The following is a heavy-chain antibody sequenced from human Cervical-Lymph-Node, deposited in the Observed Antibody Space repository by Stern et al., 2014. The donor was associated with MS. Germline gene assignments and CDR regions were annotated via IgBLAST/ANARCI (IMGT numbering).Heavy chain of an antibody. Sequence: QVQLVQSGAEVKKTGASVKVSCRASGYSFTSYGISWVRQAPGQGLELMGWISVYNGNTNYAQKFQGRVTMTTETSTSTAYMEVRSLRSDDTAVYYCAREIAATIGGFDYWGQGTLVTVSS. CDR1: GYSFTSYG. V-gene: IGHV1-18*01. CDR2: ISVYNGNT. J-gene: IGHJ4*02. D-gene: IGHD5-12*01. CDR3: AREIAATIGGFDY.